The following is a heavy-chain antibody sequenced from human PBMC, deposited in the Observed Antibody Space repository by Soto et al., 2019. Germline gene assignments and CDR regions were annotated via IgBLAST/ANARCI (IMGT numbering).Heavy chain of an antibody. V-gene: IGHV3-33*01. CDR3: ARERIVVVVAARGVYFDY. Sequence: GGSLRLSCAASGFTFSSYGMHWVRQAPGKGLEWVAVIWYDGSNKYYADSVKGRSTISRDNSRNTLYLQMNSLRAEDTAVYYCARERIVVVVAARGVYFDYWGQGTLVTVSS. D-gene: IGHD2-15*01. CDR2: IWYDGSNK. CDR1: GFTFSSYG. J-gene: IGHJ4*02.